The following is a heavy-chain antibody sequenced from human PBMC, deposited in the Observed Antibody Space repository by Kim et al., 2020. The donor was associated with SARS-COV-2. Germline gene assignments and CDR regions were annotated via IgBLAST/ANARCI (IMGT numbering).Heavy chain of an antibody. J-gene: IGHJ6*02. CDR2: ISHDGSSS. CDR1: GFSFSSCA. D-gene: IGHD1-26*01. V-gene: IGHV3-23*01. CDR3: PKEVWDSSEVGG. Sequence: GGSLRLSCAASGFSFSSCAMTWVRQGPGKCLEWVSSISHDGSSSHDADSVKGRFTISRDDAKNTLYLQMNNLRGEDTGLYYWPKEVWDSSEVGGWGQG.